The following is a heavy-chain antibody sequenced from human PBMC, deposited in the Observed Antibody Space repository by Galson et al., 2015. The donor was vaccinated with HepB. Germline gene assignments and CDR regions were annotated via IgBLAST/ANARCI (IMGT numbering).Heavy chain of an antibody. V-gene: IGHV3-7*03. Sequence: SLRLSCAASGFTFSSYWMSWVRQAPGKGLEWVANIKQDGSEKYYVDSVKGRFTISRDNAKNSLYLQMNSLRPEDTAVYYCAKEALNCYSEPYYFDYWGQGTLVTVSS. D-gene: IGHD2-15*01. CDR2: IKQDGSEK. J-gene: IGHJ4*02. CDR3: AKEALNCYSEPYYFDY. CDR1: GFTFSSYW.